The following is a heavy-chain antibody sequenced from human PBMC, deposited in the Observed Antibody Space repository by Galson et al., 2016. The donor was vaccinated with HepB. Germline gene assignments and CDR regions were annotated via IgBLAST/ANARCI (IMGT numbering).Heavy chain of an antibody. J-gene: IGHJ3*01. Sequence: QSGAEVKKPGESLRISCQGSPYTFTPCCITWVRQMPGKGLEWMGKIDPSDSYTKYSPSFEGHVTISADKSISTAYRHWSTLKASDTAIHYCATYGSGSYYSDAFDLWGQGTMVTVSS. D-gene: IGHD3-10*01. CDR2: IDPSDSYT. V-gene: IGHV5-10-1*01. CDR3: ATYGSGSYYSDAFDL. CDR1: PYTFTPCC.